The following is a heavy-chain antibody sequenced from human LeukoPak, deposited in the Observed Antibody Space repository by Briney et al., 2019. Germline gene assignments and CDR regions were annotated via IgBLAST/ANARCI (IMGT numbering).Heavy chain of an antibody. Sequence: ASVKVSCKDSGYTFTGYYMHWVRQAPGQGLEWMGWINPNTGDTNYAQNFQGRVTMTRDTSISTAYMELSRLRSDDTAVYYCARWNYYDSSAYYSYGYWGQGTLVTVSS. J-gene: IGHJ4*02. CDR1: GYTFTGYY. CDR3: ARWNYYDSSAYYSYGY. CDR2: INPNTGDT. V-gene: IGHV1-2*02. D-gene: IGHD3-22*01.